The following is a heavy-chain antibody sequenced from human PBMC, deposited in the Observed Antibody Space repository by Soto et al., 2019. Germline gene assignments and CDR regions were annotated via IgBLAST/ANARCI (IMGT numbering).Heavy chain of an antibody. Sequence: SGPTLVNPTQTLTLTCTFSGFSLSTSGVGVGWIRQPPGKALEWLALIYWNDDKRYSPSLKSRLTITKDTSKNQVVLTMTNMDPVDTATYYCASGEWEHAGSWLDTWGQGTLVTVSS. CDR2: IYWNDDK. D-gene: IGHD1-26*01. J-gene: IGHJ5*02. CDR1: GFSLSTSGVG. V-gene: IGHV2-5*01. CDR3: ASGEWEHAGSWLDT.